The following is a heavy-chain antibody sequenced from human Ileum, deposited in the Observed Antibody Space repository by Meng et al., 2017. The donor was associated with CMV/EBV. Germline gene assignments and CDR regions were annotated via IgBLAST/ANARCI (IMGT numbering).Heavy chain of an antibody. V-gene: IGHV1-69*05. CDR3: VRGMLGIIDYGTSSFDY. D-gene: IGHD4/OR15-4a*01. CDR2: IIPLFGST. J-gene: IGHJ4*02. CDR1: GALGSYV. Sequence: GALGSYVIIWVRQAPGQGLEWMGGIIPLFGSTNYARKFRGRVTITTDESRTTADMELTNLRSEDTAVYFCVRGMLGIIDYGTSSFDYWGQGTLVTVSS.